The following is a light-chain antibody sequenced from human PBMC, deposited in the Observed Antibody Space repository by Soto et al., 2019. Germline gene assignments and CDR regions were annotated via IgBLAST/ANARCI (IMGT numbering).Light chain of an antibody. J-gene: IGKJ2*01. Sequence: EILMTQSPAPLSVSPGERATLSCITTQSVSSNLAWYQHKPGQAPRLLIYGASTRATGIPARFSGSGSGTEFTLTISSLQSEDFAVYYCQQYNNWPPYTFGQGTKVDIK. CDR1: QSVSSN. CDR2: GAS. CDR3: QQYNNWPPYT. V-gene: IGKV3-15*01.